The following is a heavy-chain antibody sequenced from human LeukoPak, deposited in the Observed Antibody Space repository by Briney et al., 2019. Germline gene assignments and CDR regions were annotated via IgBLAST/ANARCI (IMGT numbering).Heavy chain of an antibody. V-gene: IGHV3-53*01. J-gene: IGHJ2*01. CDR2: IYSGGST. CDR1: GFTVSSKY. Sequence: GGSLRLSCAASGFTVSSKYMSWVRQAPGKGLEWVSVIYSGGSTYYADSVKGRFTISRDNSKNTLYLQMNSLRGEDTALYYCTRDGGYGSYVTPSNWYFDLWGRGALVTVSS. D-gene: IGHD3-16*01. CDR3: TRDGGYGSYVTPSNWYFDL.